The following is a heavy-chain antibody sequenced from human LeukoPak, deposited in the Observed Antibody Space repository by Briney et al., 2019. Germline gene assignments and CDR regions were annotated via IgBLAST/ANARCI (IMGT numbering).Heavy chain of an antibody. J-gene: IGHJ5*02. CDR3: ARDLSYYYDSSGYHP. D-gene: IGHD3-22*01. Sequence: SVKVSCKASGYTFTSYAISWVRQAPGQGLEWMGGIIPIFGTANYAQKFQGRVTITADKSTSTAYMELSSLRSEDTAVYYCARDLSYYYDSSGYHPWGQGTLVTVSS. V-gene: IGHV1-69*06. CDR2: IIPIFGTA. CDR1: GYTFTSYA.